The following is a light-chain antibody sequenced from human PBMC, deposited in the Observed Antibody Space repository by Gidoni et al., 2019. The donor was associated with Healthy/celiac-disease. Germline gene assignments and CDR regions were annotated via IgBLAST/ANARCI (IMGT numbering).Light chain of an antibody. J-gene: IGLJ3*02. V-gene: IGLV3-19*01. CDR1: SLRSYY. Sequence: SSELTPDPAVSVALGQTVRITCQGDSLRSYYASWYQQKPGQATVLVIYGKNNRPSGIPDRFSGSSSGNTASLTITGAQAEDEADYYCNSRDSSGNHWVFGGGTKLTVL. CDR3: NSRDSSGNHWV. CDR2: GKN.